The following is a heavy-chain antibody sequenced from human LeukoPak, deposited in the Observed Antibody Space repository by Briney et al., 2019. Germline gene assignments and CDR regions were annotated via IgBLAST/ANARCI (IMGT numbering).Heavy chain of an antibody. D-gene: IGHD4-17*01. Sequence: SQTLSLTCTVSGGSISSGYYWGWIRQPPGKGLEWIGSIYHSGSTYYNPSLKSRVTISVDTSKNQFSLKLSSVTAADTAVYYCASPGDYGDSCFDYWGQGTLVTVSS. J-gene: IGHJ4*02. CDR2: IYHSGST. V-gene: IGHV4-38-2*02. CDR3: ASPGDYGDSCFDY. CDR1: GGSISSGYY.